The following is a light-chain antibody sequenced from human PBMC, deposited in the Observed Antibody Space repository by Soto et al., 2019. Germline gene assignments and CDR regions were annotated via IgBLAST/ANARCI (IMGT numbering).Light chain of an antibody. CDR3: QQYGSSEII. CDR2: DIS. V-gene: IGKV3-20*01. J-gene: IGKJ5*01. CDR1: QSVSSY. Sequence: EIVLTQSPATLSLSPGARATLSCRASQSVSSYLAWYQQKPGQAPRLLIYDISSRATGIPDRFSGSVSGTDFTLTITRLEPEDFAVFYCQQYGSSEIIFGQGTRLEIK.